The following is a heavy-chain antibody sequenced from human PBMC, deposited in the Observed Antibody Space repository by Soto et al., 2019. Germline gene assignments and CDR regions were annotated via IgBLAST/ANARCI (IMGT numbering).Heavy chain of an antibody. V-gene: IGHV4-59*03. Sequence: SETLSLTCTVSGGSIIGNSWSWVRQPLGHGLERIGHVYYSGRTNSNSSRQSRVTISVDRSKSRFSLKLSSVTAADTDVYSCAWVYPRIAAAGSGSRWSDTWGPGTLVTVSS. D-gene: IGHD6-13*01. J-gene: IGHJ5*02. CDR1: GGSIIGNS. CDR3: AWVYPRIAAAGSGSRWSDT. CDR2: VYYSGRT.